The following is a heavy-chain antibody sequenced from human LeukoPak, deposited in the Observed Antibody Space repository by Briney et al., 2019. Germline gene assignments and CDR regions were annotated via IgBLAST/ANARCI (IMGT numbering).Heavy chain of an antibody. J-gene: IGHJ4*02. CDR2: IRDSGRST. CDR1: GFTFSSYA. Sequence: GGALRLSCAASGFTFSSYAMSWVRQAPGKGLEWVSAIRDSGRSTHYADSVKGRFTTSRDNSKNTLFLQMNSLRAEDTAIYYCAKYGPQDSGSSHFDYWGQGALVTVSS. V-gene: IGHV3-23*01. CDR3: AKYGPQDSGSSHFDY. D-gene: IGHD1-26*01.